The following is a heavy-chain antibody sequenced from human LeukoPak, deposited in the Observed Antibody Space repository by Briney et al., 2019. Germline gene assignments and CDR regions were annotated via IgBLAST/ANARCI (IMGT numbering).Heavy chain of an antibody. V-gene: IGHV1-2*02. D-gene: IGHD3-3*02. J-gene: IGHJ4*02. CDR2: ITPKSGDT. Sequence: EASVKVSCKASGYTFSDFYIHWVRQAPGQGLEYVGWITPKSGDTYSPQRFQGRVTMTRDASISTAYMELSSLRSDDTAVCFCARVRLADERAWAYWGQGTLVTVSS. CDR1: GYTFSDFY. CDR3: ARVRLADERAWAY.